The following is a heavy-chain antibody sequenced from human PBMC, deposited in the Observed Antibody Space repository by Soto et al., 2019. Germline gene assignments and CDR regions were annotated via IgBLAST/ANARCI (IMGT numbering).Heavy chain of an antibody. V-gene: IGHV4-59*08. CDR2: IYYSGST. CDR1: GGSISSYY. Sequence: SETLSLTCTVSGGSISSYYWSWIRQPPGKGLEWIGYIYYSGSTNYNPSLKSRVTISVDTSKNQFSLKLSSVTAADTAVYYCARHDSSGYYFSVGPNDYYYGMDVWGQGTTVTVSS. J-gene: IGHJ6*02. CDR3: ARHDSSGYYFSVGPNDYYYGMDV. D-gene: IGHD3-22*01.